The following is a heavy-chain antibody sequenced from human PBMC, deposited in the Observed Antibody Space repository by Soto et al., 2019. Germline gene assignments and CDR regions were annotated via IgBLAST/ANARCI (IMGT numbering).Heavy chain of an antibody. CDR3: ASPYHYYGSSGYYPSDAFDI. D-gene: IGHD3-22*01. CDR2: INPSGGST. CDR1: GYTFTSYY. Sequence: ASVKVSCKASGYTFTSYYMHWVRQAPGQGLEWMGIINPSGGSTSYAQKFQGRVTMTRDTSTSTVYMELSSLRSEDTAVYYCASPYHYYGSSGYYPSDAFDIWRQGTMVTVSS. J-gene: IGHJ3*02. V-gene: IGHV1-46*01.